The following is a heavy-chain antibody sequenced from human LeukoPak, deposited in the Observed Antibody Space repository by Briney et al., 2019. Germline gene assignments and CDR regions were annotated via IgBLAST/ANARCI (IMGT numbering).Heavy chain of an antibody. D-gene: IGHD4-11*01. CDR2: INSDGSST. Sequence: PGGSLRLSCAASGFTFSSYWMHWVRQAPGKGLVWVSRINSDGSSTSYADSVKGRFTISRDNAKNTLYLQMNSLRAEDTAVYYCAKMWSGRDYTDAFDIWGQGTMVTVSS. V-gene: IGHV3-74*01. J-gene: IGHJ3*02. CDR3: AKMWSGRDYTDAFDI. CDR1: GFTFSSYW.